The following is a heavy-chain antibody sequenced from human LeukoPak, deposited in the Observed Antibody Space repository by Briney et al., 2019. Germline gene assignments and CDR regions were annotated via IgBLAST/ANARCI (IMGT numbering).Heavy chain of an antibody. Sequence: GGSLRLSCAASGFTFSSYSMNWVRQAPGKGLEWVSSISSSSSYIYYADSVKGRFTISRDNAKNSLYLQMNSLRAEDTAVYYCARGLCGGDCYTAFDIWGQGTMVTVSS. J-gene: IGHJ3*02. CDR1: GFTFSSYS. CDR3: ARGLCGGDCYTAFDI. CDR2: ISSSSSYI. V-gene: IGHV3-21*04. D-gene: IGHD2-21*02.